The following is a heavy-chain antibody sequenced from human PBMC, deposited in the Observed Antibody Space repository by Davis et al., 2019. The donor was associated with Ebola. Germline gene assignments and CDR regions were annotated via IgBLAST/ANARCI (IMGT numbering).Heavy chain of an antibody. CDR3: AKAPLWFGELPSYYFDY. D-gene: IGHD3-10*01. V-gene: IGHV3-23*01. CDR2: ISGSGTDT. Sequence: PGGSLRLSCAASGFTFRSYSMNWVRQAPGKGLEWVSLISGSGTDTYYADSVKGRFAISRDNSKNTLNLQMNSLRAEDTAVYFCAKAPLWFGELPSYYFDYWGQGILVTVSS. J-gene: IGHJ4*02. CDR1: GFTFRSYS.